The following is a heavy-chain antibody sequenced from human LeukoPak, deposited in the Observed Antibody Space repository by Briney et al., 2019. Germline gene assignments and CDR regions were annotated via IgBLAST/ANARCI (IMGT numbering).Heavy chain of an antibody. CDR3: SRGPPGYCSSSTTCNWRYMDV. CDR2: VYYNGNT. V-gene: IGHV4-39*07. D-gene: IGHD2-2*03. Sequence: SETPSLTCNVSGGSISGNSYYWAWIRQSPRQGLDWIGSVYYNGNTYYNPSHKSRVTISVDTSKNQFSLNLSSVTAADTALYYCSRGPPGYCSSSTTCNWRYMDVWGKGTTVTVSS. J-gene: IGHJ6*03. CDR1: GGSISGNSYY.